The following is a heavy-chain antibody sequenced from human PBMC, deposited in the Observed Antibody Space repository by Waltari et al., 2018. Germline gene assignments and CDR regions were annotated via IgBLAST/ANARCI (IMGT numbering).Heavy chain of an antibody. CDR3: ARGSTGYVRVWDC. J-gene: IGHJ4*02. D-gene: IGHD2-2*01. V-gene: IGHV3-30*19. CDR2: IEYDGTKI. Sequence: QVLLVESGGGVVQPGGSLGLCCAASGFSFNNYGMHWVRQAPGKGLEWVAFIEYDGTKIYYADSVRGRFTISRENSKNSLYLQMNDVSAEDTAIYYCARGSTGYVRVWDCWGQGTVVTVSS. CDR1: GFSFNNYG.